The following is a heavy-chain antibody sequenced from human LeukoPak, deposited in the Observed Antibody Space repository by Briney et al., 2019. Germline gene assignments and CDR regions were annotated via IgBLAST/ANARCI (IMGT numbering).Heavy chain of an antibody. CDR3: ARVAYDSSGYYLDYYYMDV. V-gene: IGHV4-34*01. D-gene: IGHD3-22*01. CDR2: INHSGST. J-gene: IGHJ6*03. CDR1: GGSFSGYY. Sequence: SETLSLTCAVYGGSFSGYYWSWIRQPPGKGLEWIGEINHSGSTNYNPSLKSRVTISVDTSKNQFSLKLSSVTAADTAVYYCARVAYDSSGYYLDYYYMDVWGKGTTVTVSS.